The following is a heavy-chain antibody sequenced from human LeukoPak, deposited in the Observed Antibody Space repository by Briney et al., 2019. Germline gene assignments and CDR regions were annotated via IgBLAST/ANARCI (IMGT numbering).Heavy chain of an antibody. CDR2: TYYRSKWYN. CDR3: ARGVTMVRGDPHLFDY. CDR1: GDSVSSNSAA. Sequence: SQTLSLTCAISGDSVSSNSAAWNWIRQSPSRGLEWLGRTYYRSKWYNDYAVSVKSRITINPDTSKNQFSLQLNSVTPEDTAVYYCARGVTMVRGDPHLFDYWGQGTLVTVSS. D-gene: IGHD3-10*01. J-gene: IGHJ4*02. V-gene: IGHV6-1*01.